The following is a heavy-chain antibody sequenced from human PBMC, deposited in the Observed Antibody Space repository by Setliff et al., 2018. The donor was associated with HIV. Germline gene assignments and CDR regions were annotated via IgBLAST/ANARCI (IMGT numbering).Heavy chain of an antibody. V-gene: IGHV4-39*01. CDR2: IYYSGST. CDR1: GGSISTSNYY. CDR3: ARHFGWLPREIDY. J-gene: IGHJ4*02. D-gene: IGHD5-12*01. Sequence: PSETLSLTCAVYGGSISTSNYYWGWIRQPPGKGLEWIGSIYYSGSTYYTPSLKSRVTTSVDTSKNQFSLKLSSVPAADTAVYYCARHFGWLPREIDYWGQGTLVTVSS.